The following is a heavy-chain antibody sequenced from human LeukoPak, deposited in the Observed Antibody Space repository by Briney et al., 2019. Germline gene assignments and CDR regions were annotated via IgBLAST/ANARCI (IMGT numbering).Heavy chain of an antibody. D-gene: IGHD3-3*01. Sequence: SETLSLTCTVSGGSISSYYWGWIRQPPGKGLEWIGNIYYSGNTYYNPSLKSRVTISVDTSNNQFSLKLNSVTAADTAVYYCARAGMSGHYAYYFDHWGQGTLVTVSS. CDR2: IYYSGNT. CDR3: ARAGMSGHYAYYFDH. CDR1: GGSISSYY. V-gene: IGHV4-39*07. J-gene: IGHJ4*02.